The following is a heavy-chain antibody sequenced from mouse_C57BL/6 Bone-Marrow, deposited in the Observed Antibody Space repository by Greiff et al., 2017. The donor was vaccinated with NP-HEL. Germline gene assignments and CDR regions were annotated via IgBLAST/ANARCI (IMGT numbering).Heavy chain of an antibody. CDR2: IHPNSGST. Sequence: QVQLKQPGAELVKPGASVKLSCKASGYTFTSYWMHWVKQRPGQGLEWIGMIHPNSGSTNYNEKFKSKATLTVDKSSSTAYMQLSSLTSEDSAVYYCARSDYYGSSYVIYWGQGTTLTVSS. D-gene: IGHD1-1*01. J-gene: IGHJ2*01. CDR1: GYTFTSYW. CDR3: ARSDYYGSSYVIY. V-gene: IGHV1-64*01.